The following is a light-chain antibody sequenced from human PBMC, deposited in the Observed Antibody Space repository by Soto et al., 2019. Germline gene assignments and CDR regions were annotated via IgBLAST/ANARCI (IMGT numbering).Light chain of an antibody. V-gene: IGLV1-51*02. CDR3: GTWDSSLSAGGV. CDR2: ENN. Sequence: QSVLTQPPSVSAAPGQKVTISCSGSSSNTGNNYVSWYQQLPGTAPKLLIYENNKRPSGIPDRFSGSKSGTSATLGITGLQTGDEADYYCGTWDSSLSAGGVFGTGTKVTVL. J-gene: IGLJ1*01. CDR1: SSNTGNNY.